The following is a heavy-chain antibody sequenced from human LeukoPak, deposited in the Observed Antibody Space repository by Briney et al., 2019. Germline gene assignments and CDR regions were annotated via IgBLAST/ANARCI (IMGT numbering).Heavy chain of an antibody. J-gene: IGHJ5*02. Sequence: PSETLSLTCAVSGGSFSGYYWSWIRQPPGKGLEWIGEINHSGSTSYNPSLKSRVTISVDTSKNQLYLKLSSVTAADTAVYYCARGGRYCSSTSCPKYNWFDPWGQGTLVTVSS. CDR2: INHSGST. D-gene: IGHD2-2*01. CDR1: GGSFSGYY. CDR3: ARGGRYCSSTSCPKYNWFDP. V-gene: IGHV4-34*01.